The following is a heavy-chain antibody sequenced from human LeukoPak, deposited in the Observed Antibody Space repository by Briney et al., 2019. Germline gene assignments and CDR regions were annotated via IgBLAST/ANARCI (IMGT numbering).Heavy chain of an antibody. CDR3: AKGAFRDQVQGYYYMDV. V-gene: IGHV3-7*01. Sequence: PGGSLRLSCAASGFTFSSYWMSWVRQAPGKGLEWVANIKQDGSEKYYVDSVKGRFIISRDNAKNSLYLQMNSLRAEDTAVYYCAKGAFRDQVQGYYYMDVWGKGTTVTVSS. CDR1: GFTFSSYW. CDR2: IKQDGSEK. J-gene: IGHJ6*03. D-gene: IGHD3-10*01.